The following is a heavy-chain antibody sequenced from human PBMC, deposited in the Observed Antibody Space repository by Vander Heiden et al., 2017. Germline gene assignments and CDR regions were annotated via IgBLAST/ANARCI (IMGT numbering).Heavy chain of an antibody. D-gene: IGHD1-26*01. CDR2: IGTSSSNI. Sequence: EVQLVESGGGLVQPGGSLRPSCAASGFTFSSYSMNWVRQAPGKGLEWVSYIGTSSSNIYYADSVKGRFTISRDNAKNSLYLQMNSLRAEDTAVYYCARRVVGAPRAFDIWGQGTMVTVSS. J-gene: IGHJ3*02. CDR1: GFTFSSYS. CDR3: ARRVVGAPRAFDI. V-gene: IGHV3-48*01.